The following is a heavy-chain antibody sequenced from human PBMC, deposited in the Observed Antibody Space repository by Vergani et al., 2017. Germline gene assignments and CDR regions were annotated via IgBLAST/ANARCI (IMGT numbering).Heavy chain of an antibody. D-gene: IGHD2-15*01. Sequence: EVQLLESGGGLVQPGGSLRLSCAASGITFSSYAMSLVRQAPGKGLEWVSAISGSGGSTDYADSVTGRFTISRDNSKNTLYLQMNSLRAEDTAVYYCATSCCYIYWGQGTLVTVSS. V-gene: IGHV3-23*01. CDR2: ISGSGGST. J-gene: IGHJ4*02. CDR3: ATSCCYIY. CDR1: GITFSSYA.